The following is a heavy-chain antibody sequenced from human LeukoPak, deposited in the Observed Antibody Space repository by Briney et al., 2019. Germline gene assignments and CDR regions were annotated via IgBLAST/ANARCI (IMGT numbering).Heavy chain of an antibody. V-gene: IGHV4-59*11. CDR3: ARLVDNDNSGDPDTFDV. J-gene: IGHJ3*01. Sequence: PSETLSLTCTVFGGSLSGHYWSWIPPPPGRRVEWIGYVSYTGRTKYNPSLQSRVTISIATSKSQFSLKLTSVTSADTAVYSCARLVDNDNSGDPDTFDVWGQGTTVIVSS. CDR1: GGSLSGHY. D-gene: IGHD3-22*01. CDR2: VSYTGRT.